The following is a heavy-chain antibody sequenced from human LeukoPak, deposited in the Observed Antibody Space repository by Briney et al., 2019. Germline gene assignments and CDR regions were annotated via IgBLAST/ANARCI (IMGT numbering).Heavy chain of an antibody. CDR2: IYYSGST. V-gene: IGHV4-59*01. CDR1: GGSISSYY. Sequence: PSETLSLTCTVSGGSISSYYWSWIRRPPGKGLEWIGYIYYSGSTNYNPSLKSRVTISVDTSKNQFSLKLSSVTAADTAVYYCARGAVAGTGVFDYWGQGTLVTVSS. J-gene: IGHJ4*02. D-gene: IGHD6-19*01. CDR3: ARGAVAGTGVFDY.